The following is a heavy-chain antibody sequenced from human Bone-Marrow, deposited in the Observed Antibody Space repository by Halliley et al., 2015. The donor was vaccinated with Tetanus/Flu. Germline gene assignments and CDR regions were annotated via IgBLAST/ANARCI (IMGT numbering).Heavy chain of an antibody. J-gene: IGHJ4*02. CDR3: TWELINYFDS. Sequence: LEWVANIKQDGSEKYYVDSVKGRFTISRDNAKNSLYLQMNSLRAEDTAVYYCTWELINYFDSWGQGILVTVSS. V-gene: IGHV3-7*04. CDR2: IKQDGSEK.